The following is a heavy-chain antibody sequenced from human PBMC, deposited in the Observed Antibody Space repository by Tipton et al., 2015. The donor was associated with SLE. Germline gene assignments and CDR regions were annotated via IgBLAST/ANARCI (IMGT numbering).Heavy chain of an antibody. J-gene: IGHJ6*02. D-gene: IGHD3-3*01. V-gene: IGHV3-7*04. CDR1: GFTFSRHW. CDR3: ARGFWSDYLSNYYYYGMDV. CDR2: IKHDGSEK. Sequence: SLRLSCAASGFTFSRHWMTWVRQAPGKGLEWVANIKHDGSEKYCVDSVKGRFTISRDNAKNSLYLQMNSLRAEDTAVYYCARGFWSDYLSNYYYYGMDVWGQGTTVTVSS.